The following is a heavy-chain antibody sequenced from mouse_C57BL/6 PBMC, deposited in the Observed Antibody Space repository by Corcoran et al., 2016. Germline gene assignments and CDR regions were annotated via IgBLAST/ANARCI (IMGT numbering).Heavy chain of an antibody. D-gene: IGHD4-1*01. V-gene: IGHV9-1*01. CDR1: WCTFTEYP. CDR3: VKGELGRCAY. CDR2: IYTDTGEP. Sequence: QIQMVEYGPERKKPGATVKISRKDSWCTFTEYPMHWVKQAPGKGFKWVGMIYTDTGEPTYAEAIKGRFAFSFETSASTAYLQINNLKNEDTATYFCVKGELGRCAYWGQGTLVTVS. J-gene: IGHJ3*01.